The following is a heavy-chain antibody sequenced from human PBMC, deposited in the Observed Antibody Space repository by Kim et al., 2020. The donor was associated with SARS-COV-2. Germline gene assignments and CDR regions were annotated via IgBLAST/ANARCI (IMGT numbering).Heavy chain of an antibody. D-gene: IGHD6-19*01. CDR3: ARDPRPYSSGWYADY. Sequence: GGSLRLSYAASGFTFSSYGMHWVRQAPGKGLEWVAVIWYDGSNKYYADSVKGRFTISRDNSKNTLYLQMNSLRAEDTAVYYCARDPRPYSSGWYADYWGQGTLVTVSS. CDR2: IWYDGSNK. CDR1: GFTFSSYG. V-gene: IGHV3-33*01. J-gene: IGHJ4*02.